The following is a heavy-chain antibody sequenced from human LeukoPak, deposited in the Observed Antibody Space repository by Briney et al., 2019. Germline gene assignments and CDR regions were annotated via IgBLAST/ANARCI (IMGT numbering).Heavy chain of an antibody. CDR1: GGSFSGYY. Sequence: PSEALSLTCVVYGGSFSGYYWSWIRQPPGKGLEWIGEINHSGSTNYNPSLKSRVTISVDTSKNQSSLKLSSVTAADTAVYYCARRVVVVPAARGYNWFDPWGQGTLVTVSS. J-gene: IGHJ5*02. CDR3: ARRVVVVPAARGYNWFDP. CDR2: INHSGST. V-gene: IGHV4-34*01. D-gene: IGHD2-2*01.